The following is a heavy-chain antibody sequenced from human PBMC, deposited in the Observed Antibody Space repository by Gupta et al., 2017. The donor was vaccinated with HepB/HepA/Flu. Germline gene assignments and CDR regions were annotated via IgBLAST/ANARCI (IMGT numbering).Heavy chain of an antibody. V-gene: IGHV4-59*08. D-gene: IGHD4-17*01. Sequence: QVQLQESGPGLVKPSATLSLTCTVSGGSISSYYWSWIRQPPGKGLEWIGYIYYSGSTNYNPSLKSRVTISVDTSKNQFSLKLSSVTAADTAVYYCASSTVTTGATDYWGQGTLVTVSS. CDR2: IYYSGST. CDR1: GGSISSYY. CDR3: ASSTVTTGATDY. J-gene: IGHJ4*02.